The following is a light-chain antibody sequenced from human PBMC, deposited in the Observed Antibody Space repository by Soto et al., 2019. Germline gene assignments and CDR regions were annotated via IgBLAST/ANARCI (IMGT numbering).Light chain of an antibody. CDR1: KTISSW. CDR2: KAS. CDR3: QHYNSYSEA. V-gene: IGKV1-5*03. Sequence: DTQLTPSPSALPGSVGDSVTSTCRASKTISSWLAWYQPRPGKDPKLLIYKASTLKSGGPSRFSGSGSGTEFTLTISSLQPDELATDYCQHYNSYSEAFGQGTKVDIK. J-gene: IGKJ1*01.